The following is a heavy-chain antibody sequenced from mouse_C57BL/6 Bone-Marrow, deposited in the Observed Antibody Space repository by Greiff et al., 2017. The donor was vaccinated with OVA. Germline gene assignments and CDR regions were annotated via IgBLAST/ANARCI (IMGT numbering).Heavy chain of an antibody. CDR2: INSDGGST. D-gene: IGHD1-1*01. CDR3: ARHPSYYGSTYFDY. CDR1: EYEFPSHD. Sequence: EVHLVESGGGLVQPGESLKLSCESNEYEFPSHDMSWVRKTPETRLELVAAINSDGGSTYYPDTMEIRFIISRDNTKKTLYLQMSSLRAEDTALYYCARHPSYYGSTYFDYWGQGTTLTVSS. J-gene: IGHJ2*01. V-gene: IGHV5-2*01.